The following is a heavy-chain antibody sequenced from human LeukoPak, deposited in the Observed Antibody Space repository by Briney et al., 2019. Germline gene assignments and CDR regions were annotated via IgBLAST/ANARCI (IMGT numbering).Heavy chain of an antibody. CDR3: ARATLPGIAAAGTGS. CDR2: IKQDGSEK. V-gene: IGHV3-7*03. J-gene: IGHJ4*02. Sequence: PGGSLRLSCAASGFTFSSYWMSWVRQAPGKGLEWVVNIKQDGSEKYYVDSGKGRFTISRDNAKNSLYLQMNSLRAEDTAVYYCARATLPGIAAAGTGSWGQGTLVTVSS. D-gene: IGHD6-13*01. CDR1: GFTFSSYW.